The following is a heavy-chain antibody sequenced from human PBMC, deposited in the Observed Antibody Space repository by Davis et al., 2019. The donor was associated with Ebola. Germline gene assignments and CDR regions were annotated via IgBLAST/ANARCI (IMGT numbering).Heavy chain of an antibody. V-gene: IGHV1-46*03. D-gene: IGHD5-12*01. Sequence: ASVTVSRKASRYTFTNYYMHWVRQAPGQGLEWMGMSNPNDGRTIHAHKFQGRVTVTRDTSTTTVYMDLSSLRSEDTALYYCTTPGGQDSGYDVFDIWGQGTMVTVSS. CDR2: SNPNDGRT. CDR3: TTPGGQDSGYDVFDI. CDR1: RYTFTNYY. J-gene: IGHJ3*02.